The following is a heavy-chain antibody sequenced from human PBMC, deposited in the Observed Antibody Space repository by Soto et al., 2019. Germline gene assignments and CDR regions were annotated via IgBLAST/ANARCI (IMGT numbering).Heavy chain of an antibody. CDR3: ARRFVVAGTGWFAP. CDR1: GGSISSSSYY. V-gene: IGHV4-39*01. CDR2: IYYSGST. J-gene: IGHJ5*02. Sequence: QLQLQESGPGLVKPSETLSLTCTVSGGSISSSSYYWGWIRQPPGKGLEWIGSIYYSGSTYYNPSLKSRVTISVDTSKIQFSLKLSSVTAADTAVYYRARRFVVAGTGWFAPWGQGTLVTVSS. D-gene: IGHD6-19*01.